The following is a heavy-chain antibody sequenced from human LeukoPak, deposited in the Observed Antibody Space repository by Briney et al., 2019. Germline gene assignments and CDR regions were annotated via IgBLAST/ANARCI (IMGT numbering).Heavy chain of an antibody. CDR2: ISSSSSYI. CDR1: GFTFSSYS. CDR3: ARVRGDSSSSGLYFDY. Sequence: GGSLRLSCAASGFTFSSYSMNWVRQAPGKGLEWVSSISSSSSYIYYAASVKGRFTISRDNAKTSLYLQMNSLRAEDTAVYYCARVRGDSSSSGLYFDYWGQGTLVTVSS. D-gene: IGHD6-6*01. J-gene: IGHJ4*02. V-gene: IGHV3-21*01.